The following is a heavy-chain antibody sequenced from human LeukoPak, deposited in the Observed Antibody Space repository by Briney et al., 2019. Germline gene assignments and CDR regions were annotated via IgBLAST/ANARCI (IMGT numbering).Heavy chain of an antibody. Sequence: ASVKVSCKASGYTFTDYYIHWVRQAPGQGLEWMGWINPNSGGTNFAQEFQGRVTVTRDTSISTAYMELSRLRSDDAAVYYCARDFHYDFWSGYLGYWGQGTLVTVSS. CDR3: ARDFHYDFWSGYLGY. J-gene: IGHJ4*02. CDR1: GYTFTDYY. CDR2: INPNSGGT. V-gene: IGHV1-2*02. D-gene: IGHD3-3*01.